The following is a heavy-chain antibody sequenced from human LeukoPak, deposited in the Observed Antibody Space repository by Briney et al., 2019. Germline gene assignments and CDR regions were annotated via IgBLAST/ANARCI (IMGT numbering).Heavy chain of an antibody. D-gene: IGHD3-10*01. CDR3: ARDRLRGSGSYYTDY. J-gene: IGHJ4*02. CDR2: IWYDGSNK. Sequence: GGSLRLSCAASGFTFSSYGMHWVRQAPGKGLEWVAVIWYDGSNKFYADSVKGRFTISRDNSMNTLYPQMNSLRAEDTAVYHCARDRLRGSGSYYTDYWGQGTLVTVSS. V-gene: IGHV3-33*01. CDR1: GFTFSSYG.